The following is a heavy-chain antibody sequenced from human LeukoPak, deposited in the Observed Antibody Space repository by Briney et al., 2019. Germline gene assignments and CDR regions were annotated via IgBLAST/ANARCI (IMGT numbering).Heavy chain of an antibody. CDR3: ARAGFLEWTDAFDI. J-gene: IGHJ3*02. V-gene: IGHV3-11*06. CDR1: GFTFSDYY. D-gene: IGHD3-3*01. Sequence: GGSLRLSCAASGFTFSDYYMSWIRQAPGKGLEWVSYISSSSSYTNYADSVKGRFTISRDNAKNSLYLQMNSLRAEDTAVYYCARAGFLEWTDAFDIWGQGTMVTVSS. CDR2: ISSSSSYT.